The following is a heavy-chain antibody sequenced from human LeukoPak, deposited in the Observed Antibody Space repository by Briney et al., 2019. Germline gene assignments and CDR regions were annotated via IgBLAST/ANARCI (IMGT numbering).Heavy chain of an antibody. CDR2: IRSKAYGGTT. D-gene: IGHD3-10*01. J-gene: IGHJ4*02. CDR1: GFTFSNAW. V-gene: IGHV3-49*04. CDR3: TRVKVVTMVRVRGYFDY. Sequence: PGGSLRLSCAASGFTFSNAWMSWVRQAPGKGLEWVGFIRSKAYGGTTEYAASVKGRFTISRDDSKSIAYLQMNSLKTEDTAVYYCTRVKVVTMVRVRGYFDYWGQGTLVTVSS.